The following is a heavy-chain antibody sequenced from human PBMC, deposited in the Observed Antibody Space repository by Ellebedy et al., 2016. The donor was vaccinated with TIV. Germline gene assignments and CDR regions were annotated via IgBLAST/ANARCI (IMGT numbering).Heavy chain of an antibody. CDR1: GGFISSSNY. V-gene: IGHV4-59*12. D-gene: IGHD3-3*01. J-gene: IGHJ4*02. CDR2: IYYSGTT. Sequence: ESLKISCGVSGGFISSSNYWSWIRQPPGKGLEWIGYIYYSGTTNYSPSLRSRVTISVDTSKNQVSLKLSSVTTADTAIYYCARDTFGGWSGFDYWGQGSLVTVSS. CDR3: ARDTFGGWSGFDY.